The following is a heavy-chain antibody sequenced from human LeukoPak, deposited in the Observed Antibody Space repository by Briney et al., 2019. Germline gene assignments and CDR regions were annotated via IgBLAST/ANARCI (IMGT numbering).Heavy chain of an antibody. D-gene: IGHD3-22*01. Sequence: GGSLRLSCAASGFTFSSYGMHWVRQAPGKGLEWVAVIWYGGSNKYYADSVKGRFTISRDNSKNTLYLQMNSLRAEDTAVYYCARERVTYYYDSSASDAFDIWGQGTMVTVSS. V-gene: IGHV3-33*08. CDR1: GFTFSSYG. CDR3: ARERVTYYYDSSASDAFDI. J-gene: IGHJ3*02. CDR2: IWYGGSNK.